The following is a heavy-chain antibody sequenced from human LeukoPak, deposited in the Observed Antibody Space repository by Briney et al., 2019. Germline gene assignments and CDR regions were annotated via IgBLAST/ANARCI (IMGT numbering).Heavy chain of an antibody. CDR1: GFTFSSYA. CDR3: AKDPIIYGSGSPTMDY. Sequence: PGGSLRLSCAASGFTFSSYAMSWVRQAPGKGLEWVSAISGSGGSTYYADSVKGRFTISRDNSKNTLYLQMNSLRAEDTAVYYCAKDPIIYGSGSPTMDYWGQGTLVTVSS. J-gene: IGHJ4*02. CDR2: ISGSGGST. V-gene: IGHV3-23*01. D-gene: IGHD3-10*01.